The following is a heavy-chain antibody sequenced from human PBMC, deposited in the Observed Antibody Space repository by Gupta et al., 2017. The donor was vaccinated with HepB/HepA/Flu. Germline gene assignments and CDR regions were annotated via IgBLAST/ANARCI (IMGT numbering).Heavy chain of an antibody. V-gene: IGHV3-23*01. Sequence: EVQLLESGGGLVQPGGSLRLSCAASGFTFSSYAMHWVRQAPGKGLEWVSAIRGDGGSTYYTDSAKGRFTISRDRSKNTLYLQLNSLRADDTAVYYCAKSLRRVVVDGDFDFWGQGTLVTVSS. CDR1: GFTFSSYA. J-gene: IGHJ4*02. D-gene: IGHD2-15*01. CDR2: IRGDGGST. CDR3: AKSLRRVVVDGDFDF.